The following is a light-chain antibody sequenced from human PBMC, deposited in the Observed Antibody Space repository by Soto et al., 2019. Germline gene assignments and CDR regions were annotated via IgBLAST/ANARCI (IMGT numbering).Light chain of an antibody. V-gene: IGLV1-40*01. CDR1: SSNIGTPYD. Sequence: QSVLTQPPSVSGAPGQRVTISCTGSSSNIGTPYDVHWYQQLPGTAPKLLISGNTDRPSGVPDRFSGSKSGTSASLAITGLQAEDEADYYCQSYDTSLSVWVFGGWTQLTVL. CDR3: QSYDTSLSVWV. J-gene: IGLJ3*02. CDR2: GNT.